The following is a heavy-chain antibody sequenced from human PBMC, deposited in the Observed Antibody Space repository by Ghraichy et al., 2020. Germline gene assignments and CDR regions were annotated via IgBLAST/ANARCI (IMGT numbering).Heavy chain of an antibody. D-gene: IGHD3-22*01. CDR3: AKFAYDSSGYYYWFDP. Sequence: GGSLRLSCAASGFTFSSYAMSWVRQAPGKGLEWVSAISGSGGSTYYADSVKGRFTISRDNSKNTLYLQMNSLRAEDTAVYYCAKFAYDSSGYYYWFDPWGQGTLVTVSS. V-gene: IGHV3-23*01. CDR2: ISGSGGST. CDR1: GFTFSSYA. J-gene: IGHJ5*02.